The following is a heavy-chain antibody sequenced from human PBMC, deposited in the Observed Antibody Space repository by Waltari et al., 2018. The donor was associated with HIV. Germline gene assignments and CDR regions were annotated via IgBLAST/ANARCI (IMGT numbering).Heavy chain of an antibody. Sequence: QVQLMQSGADVKKPGSSVKVSCKASGDTFSKQATSWVRQAPGQGLEWVGTIIPPVNLVSYAQTFQGRVTITADKSTSTAYMELSNLRSDDTAVFYCARETEWEFRRIFDHWGQGTLVTVSS. CDR2: IIPPVNLV. CDR3: ARETEWEFRRIFDH. D-gene: IGHD1-26*01. CDR1: GDTFSKQA. J-gene: IGHJ4*02. V-gene: IGHV1-69*04.